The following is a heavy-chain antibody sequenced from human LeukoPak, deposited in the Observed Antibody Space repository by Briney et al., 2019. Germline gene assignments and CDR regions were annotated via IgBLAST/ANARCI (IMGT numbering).Heavy chain of an antibody. V-gene: IGHV5-51*01. D-gene: IGHD2-15*01. CDR1: GYSFTSYW. Sequence: GESLKISCKGSGYSFTSYWIGWVRQMPGKGLEWMGIIYPGDSDTRYSPSFQGQVTISADKSISTAYLQWSSLKASDTAMYYCATGRYCSGGSCRRNYFDYWGQGTLVTVPS. CDR3: ATGRYCSGGSCRRNYFDY. J-gene: IGHJ4*02. CDR2: IYPGDSDT.